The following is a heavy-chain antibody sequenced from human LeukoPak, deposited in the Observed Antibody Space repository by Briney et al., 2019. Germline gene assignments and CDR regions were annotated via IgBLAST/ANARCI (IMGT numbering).Heavy chain of an antibody. CDR2: IFYSGTS. V-gene: IGHV4-61*01. Sequence: SETLSLTCTVSGGSVSNNKFYWSWIRQPPGKRLEWIGYIFYSGTSNTNPSIQGRVTLSLDTSKTQFSLNLNSVTAADTAVYYCAASTWHKKECLDPWGQGTMVTVSS. CDR3: AASTWHKKECLDP. CDR1: GGSVSNNKFY. D-gene: IGHD3-3*01. J-gene: IGHJ5*02.